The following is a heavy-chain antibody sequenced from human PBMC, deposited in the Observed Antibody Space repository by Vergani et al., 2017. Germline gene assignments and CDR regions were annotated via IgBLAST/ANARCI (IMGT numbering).Heavy chain of an antibody. CDR1: GYTFTSYD. Sequence: QVQLVQSGAEVKKPGSSVKVSCKASGYTFTSYDINWVRQATGQGLEWMGGMNPNSGNTGYAQKFQGRVTMTRNTSISTAYMELRRLRSEDTAVNYCARGGEYYDILTGYYVEAFDIWGQGTMVTVSS. CDR3: ARGGEYYDILTGYYVEAFDI. V-gene: IGHV1-8*01. J-gene: IGHJ3*02. D-gene: IGHD3-9*01. CDR2: MNPNSGNT.